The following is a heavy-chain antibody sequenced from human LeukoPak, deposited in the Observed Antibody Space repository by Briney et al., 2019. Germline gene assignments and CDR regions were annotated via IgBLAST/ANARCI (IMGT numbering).Heavy chain of an antibody. CDR1: GGSISSYY. V-gene: IGHV4-59*01. J-gene: IGHJ5*02. CDR2: IYYSGST. Sequence: SQTLSLTCTVSGGSISSYYGSWIRQPPGKGLEWIGYIYYSGSTNYNPSLKSRVTISVDTSKNQFSLKLSSVTAADTAVYYCAGAAAGPHWFDPWGQGTLVTASS. CDR3: AGAAAGPHWFDP. D-gene: IGHD6-13*01.